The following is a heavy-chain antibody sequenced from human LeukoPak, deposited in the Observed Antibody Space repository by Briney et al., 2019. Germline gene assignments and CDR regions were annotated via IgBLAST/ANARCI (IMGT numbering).Heavy chain of an antibody. V-gene: IGHV4-59*01. J-gene: IGHJ6*02. CDR2: IYYSGST. Sequence: SETLSLTCTVSGGSISSYYWSWIRQPPGKGLEWIGYIYYSGSTNYNPSLKSRVTISVDTSKNQFSLKLSSATAADTAVYYCARAPYYHYGMDVWGQGTTVTVSS. CDR3: ARAPYYHYGMDV. CDR1: GGSISSYY.